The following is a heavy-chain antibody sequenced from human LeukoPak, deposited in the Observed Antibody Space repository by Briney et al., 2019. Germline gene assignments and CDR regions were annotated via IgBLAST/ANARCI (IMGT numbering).Heavy chain of an antibody. Sequence: SGGSLRLSCAASGFTFSSYAMSWVRQAPGKGLGWVSAISGSGGSTYYADSVKGRFTISRDNSKNTLYLQMNSLRAEDTAVYYCARDTAPTVTWGQGTLVTVSS. D-gene: IGHD4-17*01. CDR3: ARDTAPTVT. CDR2: ISGSGGST. V-gene: IGHV3-23*01. CDR1: GFTFSSYA. J-gene: IGHJ4*02.